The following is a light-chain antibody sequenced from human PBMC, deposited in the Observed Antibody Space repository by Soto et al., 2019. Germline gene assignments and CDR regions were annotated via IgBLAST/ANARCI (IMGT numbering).Light chain of an antibody. CDR3: QTWDSGTVV. J-gene: IGLJ2*01. CDR1: SGHSSYA. V-gene: IGLV4-69*01. Sequence: QLVLPQSPSASASLGASVKLTCSLSSGHSSYAIAWHQQQPEKGPRYLMKCDSDGSHTKGDGIPDRFSGSSSGAERYLTISTLQSEDEADYYCQTWDSGTVVFGGGTKLTVL. CDR2: CDSDGSH.